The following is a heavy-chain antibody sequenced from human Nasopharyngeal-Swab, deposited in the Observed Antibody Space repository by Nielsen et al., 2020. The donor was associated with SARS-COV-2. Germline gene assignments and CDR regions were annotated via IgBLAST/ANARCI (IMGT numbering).Heavy chain of an antibody. CDR3: AKAQSVTTIAEGFMDV. J-gene: IGHJ6*03. Sequence: GVLKISCAASGFPFHDYTMHWVRQIPGEGLEWVSLISRDGDYIYYADSVKGRFTISRDNSHNSLYLQMNSLRSEDTALYHCAKAQSVTTIAEGFMDVWGKGTTVTVSS. D-gene: IGHD3-22*01. CDR2: ISRDGDYI. V-gene: IGHV3-43*01. CDR1: GFPFHDYT.